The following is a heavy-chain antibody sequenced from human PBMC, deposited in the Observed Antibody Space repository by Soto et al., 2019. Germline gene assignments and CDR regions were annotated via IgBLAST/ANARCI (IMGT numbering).Heavy chain of an antibody. CDR1: GGSFNRHT. CDR3: ARRSGGYSGYDYAFDY. V-gene: IGHV1-69*01. J-gene: IGHJ4*02. D-gene: IGHD5-12*01. CDR2: IIPIFGTA. Sequence: QVQLVQSGAEVRKPGSSVRVSCKASGGSFNRHTISWVRQAPGQGLEWMGGIIPIFGTANHAQKFQGRVTIIADESTSTVYMELSSLRSEDTAVYYCARRSGGYSGYDYAFDYWGQGTLVTVSS.